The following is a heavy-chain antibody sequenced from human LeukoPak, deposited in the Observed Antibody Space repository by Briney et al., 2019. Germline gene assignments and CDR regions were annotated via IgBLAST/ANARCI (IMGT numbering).Heavy chain of an antibody. Sequence: GGSLRLSCAASGFTFSSYGMSWVRQAPGKGLEWVSAISGSGGSTYYADSVKGRFTISGDNSKNTLYLQMNSLRAEDTAVYYCARTSVAGTLPPHYFDYWGQGTLVTVSS. D-gene: IGHD6-19*01. V-gene: IGHV3-23*01. J-gene: IGHJ4*02. CDR1: GFTFSSYG. CDR2: ISGSGGST. CDR3: ARTSVAGTLPPHYFDY.